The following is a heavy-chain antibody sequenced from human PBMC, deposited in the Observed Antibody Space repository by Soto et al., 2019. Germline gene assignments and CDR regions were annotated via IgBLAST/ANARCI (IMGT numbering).Heavy chain of an antibody. V-gene: IGHV3-33*08. CDR2: VWYDGSKA. D-gene: IGHD2-2*01. CDR3: ARSLYSTSVTYYFDY. Sequence: PGGSLRLSCAASGFTFSSYAMHWVRQAPGKGLEWVAVVWYDGSKAYYADSVKGRFTISRDNSKDTLYLQMNSLRAEDTAVYYCARSLYSTSVTYYFDYWGQGTLVTVS. CDR1: GFTFSSYA. J-gene: IGHJ4*02.